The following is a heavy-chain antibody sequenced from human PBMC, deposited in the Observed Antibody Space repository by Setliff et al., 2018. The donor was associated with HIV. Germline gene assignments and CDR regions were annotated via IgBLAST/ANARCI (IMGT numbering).Heavy chain of an antibody. CDR1: TYISLS. V-gene: IGHV3-21*01. J-gene: IGHJ4*02. D-gene: IGHD6-13*01. Sequence: PGGSLRLSCSFTYISLSMMWVRQAPGKGLEWVSSISSSGSYALYADSVKGRFTISRDDSNNTVYLQMNSLRGEDTAVYYCARAYSTNWYPLFDYWGQGTLVTVSS. CDR3: ARAYSTNWYPLFDY. CDR2: ISSSGSYA.